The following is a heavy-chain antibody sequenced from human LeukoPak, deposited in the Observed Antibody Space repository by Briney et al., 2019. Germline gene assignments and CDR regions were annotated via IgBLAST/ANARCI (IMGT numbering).Heavy chain of an antibody. CDR1: GFTFSSYA. CDR3: ARGRLALYGSGTRPAFDI. D-gene: IGHD3-10*01. CDR2: ISYDGSNK. J-gene: IGHJ3*02. Sequence: GGSLRLSCAASGFTFSSYARHWVRQAPGKGLEWVAVISYDGSNKYYADSVKGRFTISRDNSKNTLYLQMNSLRAEDTAVYHCARGRLALYGSGTRPAFDIWGQGTMVTVSS. V-gene: IGHV3-30-3*01.